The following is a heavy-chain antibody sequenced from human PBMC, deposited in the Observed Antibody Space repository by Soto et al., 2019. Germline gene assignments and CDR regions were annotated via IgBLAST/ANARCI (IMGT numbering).Heavy chain of an antibody. CDR2: VYRGRA. J-gene: IGHJ4*02. CDR1: GDSISDSNW. V-gene: IGHV4-4*02. D-gene: IGHD3-10*01. CDR3: AKTIGSGSYMPF. Sequence: QVQLQESGPGLVKPSGTLSLTCTVSGDSISDSNWWTWVRQPPGKGLEWIGEVYRGRANYNPSLRSRVTMSADTLKNHFNLRLSSVTAADTAVYYCAKTIGSGSYMPFWGQGTLVAVSP.